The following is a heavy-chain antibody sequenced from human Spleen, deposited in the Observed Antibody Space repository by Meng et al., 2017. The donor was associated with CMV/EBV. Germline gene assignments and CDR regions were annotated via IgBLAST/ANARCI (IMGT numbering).Heavy chain of an antibody. V-gene: IGHV4-39*07. Sequence: SETLSLTCIVSAGSISSNTYYWGWIRQPPGKGLEWIGSIYYDGSTYYSPSLKSRVTISVYTSKNQFSLKLYSVTATDTAVYYCARVVRGLVHYLYYYAMDVWGQGTSVTVSS. J-gene: IGHJ6*02. CDR3: ARVVRGLVHYLYYYAMDV. CDR2: IYYDGST. CDR1: AGSISSNTYY. D-gene: IGHD3-10*01.